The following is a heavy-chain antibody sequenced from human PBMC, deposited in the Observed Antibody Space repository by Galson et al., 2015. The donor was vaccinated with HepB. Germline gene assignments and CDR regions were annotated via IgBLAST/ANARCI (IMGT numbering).Heavy chain of an antibody. V-gene: IGHV1-46*01. CDR2: INPTGGNT. D-gene: IGHD2-21*01. CDR1: GYTFTSYQ. Sequence: SVKVSCKASGYTFTSYQLLWVRQAPGQGPEWMGIINPTGGNTRYAQKFQGRLTMTRDTSTSTVYMELSSLRSEDTAVYYCAREVSVWGQGTLATVSS. J-gene: IGHJ4*02. CDR3: AREVSV.